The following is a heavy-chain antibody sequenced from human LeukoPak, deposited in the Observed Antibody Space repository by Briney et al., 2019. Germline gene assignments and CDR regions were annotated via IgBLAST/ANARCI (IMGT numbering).Heavy chain of an antibody. CDR2: ISAHNGNT. CDR1: GYTFTSYG. CDR3: ARDFFHGHCSGLTCFLLDY. D-gene: IGHD2-15*01. Sequence: GASVKVSCKASGYTFTSYGITWVRQAPGQGLEWMGWISAHNGNTNYAQKSQGRLTMATDTSTNTAYMELRSLRPADTAVYYCARDFFHGHCSGLTCFLLDYWGQGSLVTVSS. V-gene: IGHV1-18*01. J-gene: IGHJ4*02.